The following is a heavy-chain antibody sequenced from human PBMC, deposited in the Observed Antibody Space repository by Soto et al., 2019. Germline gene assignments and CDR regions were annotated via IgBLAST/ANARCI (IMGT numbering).Heavy chain of an antibody. J-gene: IGHJ4*02. D-gene: IGHD3-10*01. CDR3: ARDANGGSGSYI. Sequence: GASVKVSCKASGGTFSSYAISWVRQAPGQGLEWMGGIIPIFGTANYAQKFQGRVTITADESTSTAYMELSSLRSEDTAVYYCARDANGGSGSYIWGPGTLVTVSS. CDR2: IIPIFGTA. CDR1: GGTFSSYA. V-gene: IGHV1-69*13.